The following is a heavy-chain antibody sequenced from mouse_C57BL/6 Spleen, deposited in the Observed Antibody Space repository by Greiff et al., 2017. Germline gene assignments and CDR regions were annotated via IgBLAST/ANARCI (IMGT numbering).Heavy chain of an antibody. V-gene: IGHV1-80*01. CDR3: ARSYDYDDGYAMDY. CDR1: GYAFSSYW. D-gene: IGHD2-4*01. CDR2: IYPGDGAT. Sequence: VQLQQSGAELVKPGASVTISCKASGYAFSSYWMNWVKQRPGKGLEWIGQIYPGDGATNYNGKFKGKATLTADKSSSTAYMQLSSLTSEDSAVYFCARSYDYDDGYAMDYWGQGTSVTVSS. J-gene: IGHJ4*01.